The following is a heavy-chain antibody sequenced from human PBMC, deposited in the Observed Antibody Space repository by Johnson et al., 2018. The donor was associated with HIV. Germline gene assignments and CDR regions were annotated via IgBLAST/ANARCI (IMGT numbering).Heavy chain of an antibody. Sequence: VQLVESGGGLVKPGGSLRLSCAASGFTFSNAWMSWVRQAPGKGLEWVGRIKSKTDGGTTDYAAPVKGRFTISRDDSKNTLYRQMNSLKTEDTAVYYCTTAASSSWYGEDAFDIWGQGTMVTVSS. J-gene: IGHJ3*02. V-gene: IGHV3-15*01. CDR3: TTAASSSWYGEDAFDI. CDR1: GFTFSNAW. D-gene: IGHD6-13*01. CDR2: IKSKTDGGTT.